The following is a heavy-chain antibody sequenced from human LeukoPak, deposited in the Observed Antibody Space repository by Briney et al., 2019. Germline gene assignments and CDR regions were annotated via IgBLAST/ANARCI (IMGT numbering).Heavy chain of an antibody. CDR3: ARGRYTFDY. V-gene: IGHV4-59*01. CDR2: IYHSGST. J-gene: IGHJ4*02. Sequence: SETLSLTCTVSSGSINNYYWTWIRQPPGKGLEYIGYIYHSGSTNHNPSLKSRVTISVDTSKNQSSLKLSSVTAADTAVYYCARGRYTFDYWGQGTLVTVSS. D-gene: IGHD1-1*01. CDR1: SGSINNYY.